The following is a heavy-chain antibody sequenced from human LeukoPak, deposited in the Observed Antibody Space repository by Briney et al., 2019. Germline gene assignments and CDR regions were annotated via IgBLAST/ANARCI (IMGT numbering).Heavy chain of an antibody. CDR3: ARVLYYYDSSGPSRNDY. CDR1: GYTFTGYY. J-gene: IGHJ4*02. CDR2: INPNSGGT. D-gene: IGHD3-22*01. Sequence: GASVKVSCKASGYTFTGYYMHWVRQAPGQGLEWMGWINPNSGGTNYAQKFQGRVTMTRDTSISTAYMELSRLRSDDTAVYYCARVLYYYDSSGPSRNDYWGQGTLVTVSS. V-gene: IGHV1-2*02.